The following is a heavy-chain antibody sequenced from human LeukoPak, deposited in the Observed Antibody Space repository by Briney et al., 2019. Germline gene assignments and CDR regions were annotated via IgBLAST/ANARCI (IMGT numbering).Heavy chain of an antibody. D-gene: IGHD3-9*01. J-gene: IGHJ4*02. CDR1: GFTFDDYA. V-gene: IGHV3-9*01. Sequence: GGSLRLSCAASGFTFDDYAMHWVRQAPGKGLEWVSGISWNSGSIGYADSVKGRFTISRDNAKNSLYLQMNSLRAEDTALYYCAKSLDYDILTGYRNWGQGTLVTVSS. CDR2: ISWNSGSI. CDR3: AKSLDYDILTGYRN.